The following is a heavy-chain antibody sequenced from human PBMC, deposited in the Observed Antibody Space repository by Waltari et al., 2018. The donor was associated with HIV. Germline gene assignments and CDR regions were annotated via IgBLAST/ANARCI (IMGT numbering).Heavy chain of an antibody. Sequence: EVQLVESGGGLVQPGRSLRLSCAASGFTFDDYAMHWVRQAPGKGLEWVSGMRWNSGSIGYADSGKGRLTISRDNAKNSLYLQMNSLRAEETALYYWAKALEGGGYWGQGTLVTVSS. CDR3: AKALEGGGY. J-gene: IGHJ4*02. D-gene: IGHD3-3*01. CDR1: GFTFDDYA. CDR2: MRWNSGSI. V-gene: IGHV3-9*01.